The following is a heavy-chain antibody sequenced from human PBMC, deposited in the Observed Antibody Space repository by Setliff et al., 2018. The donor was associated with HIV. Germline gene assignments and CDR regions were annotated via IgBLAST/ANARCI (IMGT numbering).Heavy chain of an antibody. J-gene: IGHJ4*02. CDR2: IYHSGST. CDR3: ARRIYGNNPYFDY. D-gene: IGHD4-17*01. Sequence: PLETLSLTCGVSGYSISSDYCWGWIRQPPGKGLEWIASIYHSGSTYYNPSLKSRVTISVDTSQNQFSLKLSSVTAADTAIYYCARRIYGNNPYFDYWSQGTLVTVSS. V-gene: IGHV4-38-2*01. CDR1: GYSISSDYC.